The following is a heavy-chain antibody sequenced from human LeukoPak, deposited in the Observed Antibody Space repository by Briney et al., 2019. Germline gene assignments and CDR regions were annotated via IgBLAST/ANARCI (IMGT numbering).Heavy chain of an antibody. CDR2: IYYSGST. CDR3: ARVGGTNYYYYGMDV. Sequence: PSETLSLTCTVSGGSISNYYWSWTRQPPGKGLEWIGYIYYSGSTNYNPSLKSRVTISVDTSKNQFSLKLSSVTAADMAVYYCARVGGTNYYYYGMDVWGQGTTVTVSS. CDR1: GGSISNYY. J-gene: IGHJ6*02. V-gene: IGHV4-59*01. D-gene: IGHD1-26*01.